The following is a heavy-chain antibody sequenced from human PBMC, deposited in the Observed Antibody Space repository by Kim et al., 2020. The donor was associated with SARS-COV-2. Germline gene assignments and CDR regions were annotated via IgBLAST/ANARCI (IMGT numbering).Heavy chain of an antibody. CDR3: ARDDYATHAFDL. J-gene: IGHJ3*01. V-gene: IGHV4-61*02. Sequence: SETLSLTCTVSGGSISTGSYYWSWIRLPAGRGLEWIGRISTSGNTNYNPSLKSRVTISVDTSKNQFSLNLNSVTAADTAVYYCARDDYATHAFDLWGQGTVLTVSS. CDR2: ISTSGNT. D-gene: IGHD4-17*01. CDR1: GGSISTGSYY.